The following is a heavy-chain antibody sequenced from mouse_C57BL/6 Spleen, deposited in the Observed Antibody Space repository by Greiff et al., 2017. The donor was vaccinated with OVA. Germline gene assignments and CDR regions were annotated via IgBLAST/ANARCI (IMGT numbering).Heavy chain of an antibody. CDR2: INPNNGGT. J-gene: IGHJ4*01. Sequence: EVQLQQSGPELVKPGASVKISCKASGYTFTDYYMNWVKQSHGKSLEWIGDINPNNGGTSYNQKFKGKATLTVDKSSSTDYMELRSLTSEDSAVYYCARWLLRAMDYWGQGTSVTVSS. CDR3: ARWLLRAMDY. V-gene: IGHV1-26*01. D-gene: IGHD2-3*01. CDR1: GYTFTDYY.